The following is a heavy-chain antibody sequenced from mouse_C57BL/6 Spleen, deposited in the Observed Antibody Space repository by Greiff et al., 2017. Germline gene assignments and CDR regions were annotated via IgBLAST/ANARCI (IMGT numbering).Heavy chain of an antibody. J-gene: IGHJ4*01. D-gene: IGHD1-1*01. V-gene: IGHV1-53*01. CDR2: INPSNGGT. CDR1: GYTFTSYW. CDR3: ARDYGSSRYAMDY. Sequence: QVQLKQSGTELVKPGASVKLSCKASGYTFTSYWMHWVKQRPGQGLEWIGNINPSNGGTNYNEKFKSKATLTVDKSSSTAYMQLSSLTSEDSAVYYCARDYGSSRYAMDYWGQGTSVTVSS.